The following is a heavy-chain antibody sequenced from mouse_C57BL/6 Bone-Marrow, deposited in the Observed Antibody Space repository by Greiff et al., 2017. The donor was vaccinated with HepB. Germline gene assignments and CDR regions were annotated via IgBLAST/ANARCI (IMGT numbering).Heavy chain of an antibody. D-gene: IGHD1-1*01. Sequence: QVQLQQSGAELVKPGASVKISCKASGYTFTDYYINWVKQRPGQGLEWIGKIGPGSGSTYYNEKFKGKASLTADKSSSTAYMQLSSLTSEDSAVYFCARPYYYGSSYGGYAMDYWGQGTSVTVSS. CDR1: GYTFTDYY. J-gene: IGHJ4*01. CDR2: IGPGSGST. V-gene: IGHV1-77*01. CDR3: ARPYYYGSSYGGYAMDY.